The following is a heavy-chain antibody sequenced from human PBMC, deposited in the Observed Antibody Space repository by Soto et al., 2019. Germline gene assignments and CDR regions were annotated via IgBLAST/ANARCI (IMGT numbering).Heavy chain of an antibody. Sequence: QVQLQESGPGLVKPSGTLSLTCAVSGGSISSSNWWSWVRQPPGKGLEWIGEIYHSGSTNYNPSLKGRVTIAVDRSKNQCSLKRSSVTAADTAVYYCAAMTTVTHRFDYWGQGTLVTVSS. CDR2: IYHSGST. J-gene: IGHJ4*02. CDR1: GGSISSSNW. CDR3: AAMTTVTHRFDY. D-gene: IGHD4-17*01. V-gene: IGHV4-4*02.